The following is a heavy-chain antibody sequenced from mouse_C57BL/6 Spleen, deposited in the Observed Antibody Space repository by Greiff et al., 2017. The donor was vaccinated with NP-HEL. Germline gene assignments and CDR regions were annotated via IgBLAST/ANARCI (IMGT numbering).Heavy chain of an antibody. Sequence: EVQLQESGPELVKPGDSVKISCKASGYSFTGYFMNWVMQSHGKSLEWIGRINPYNGDTFYNQKFKGKATLTVDKSSSTAHMELRSLTSEDSAVYYCAREHYGSSYEYYYAMDYWGQGTSVTVSS. J-gene: IGHJ4*01. V-gene: IGHV1-20*01. CDR3: AREHYGSSYEYYYAMDY. CDR2: INPYNGDT. D-gene: IGHD1-1*01. CDR1: GYSFTGYF.